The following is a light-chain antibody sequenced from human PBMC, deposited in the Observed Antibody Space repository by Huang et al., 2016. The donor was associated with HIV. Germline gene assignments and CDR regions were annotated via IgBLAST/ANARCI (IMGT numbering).Light chain of an antibody. J-gene: IGKJ3*01. Sequence: DIQMTQSPSTLSAAIGDRVTITCRASQSVSTRLAWYQQKPGKAPRLLIQEASRLESGVPSRFSGSGSGTEFTLTISSLQPDDSATYSCQQYNTFTFGPGTKVDI. CDR3: QQYNTFT. CDR1: QSVSTR. V-gene: IGKV1-5*03. CDR2: EAS.